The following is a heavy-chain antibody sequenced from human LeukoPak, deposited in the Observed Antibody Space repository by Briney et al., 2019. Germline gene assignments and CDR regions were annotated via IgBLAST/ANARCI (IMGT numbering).Heavy chain of an antibody. CDR3: AGDYGGEENYYYYMDV. Sequence: SETLSLTCAVYGGSFSGYYWSWIRQPPGKGLEWIGEINHSGSTNYNPSLKSRVTISIDTSKNQFSLKLSSVTAADTAVYYCAGDYGGEENYYYYMDVWGKGTTVTVSS. J-gene: IGHJ6*03. CDR2: INHSGST. D-gene: IGHD4-23*01. V-gene: IGHV4-34*01. CDR1: GGSFSGYY.